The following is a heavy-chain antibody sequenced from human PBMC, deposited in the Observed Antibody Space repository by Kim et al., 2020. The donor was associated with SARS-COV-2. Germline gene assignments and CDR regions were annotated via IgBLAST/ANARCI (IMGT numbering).Heavy chain of an antibody. Sequence: SETLSLTCTVSGGSISSSSYYWGWIRQPPGKGLEWIGSIYYSGSTYYNPSLKSRVTISVDTSKNQFSLKLSSVTAADTAVYYCARREFVNLMVYFYWGQGTLVTVSS. V-gene: IGHV4-39*01. D-gene: IGHD2-8*01. CDR1: GGSISSSSYY. CDR2: IYYSGST. CDR3: ARREFVNLMVYFY. J-gene: IGHJ4*02.